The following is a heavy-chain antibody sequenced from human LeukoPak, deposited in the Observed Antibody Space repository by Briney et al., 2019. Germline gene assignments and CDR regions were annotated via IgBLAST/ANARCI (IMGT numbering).Heavy chain of an antibody. J-gene: IGHJ3*02. CDR3: ARGDNYDSSGYDDAFDI. D-gene: IGHD3-22*01. Sequence: GSLRLSCAASGFTFSTSWMTWVRQAPGKGLEWISYISSSGSTIYYADSVKGRFTISRDNAKNSLYLQMNSLRAEDTAVYYCARGDNYDSSGYDDAFDIWGQGTMVTVSS. CDR1: GFTFSTSW. CDR2: ISSSGSTI. V-gene: IGHV3-48*04.